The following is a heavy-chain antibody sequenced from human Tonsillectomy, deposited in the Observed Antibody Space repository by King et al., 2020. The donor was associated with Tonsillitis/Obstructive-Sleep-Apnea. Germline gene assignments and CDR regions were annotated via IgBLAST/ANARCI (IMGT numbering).Heavy chain of an antibody. CDR2: INPSCGST. D-gene: IGHD6-6*01. J-gene: IGHJ4*02. CDR3: ARDGSVATRQLDY. Sequence: VQLVQSGAEVKKPGASVKVSCKASGYTFTSYYIHWVRQAPGQGLEWMGRINPSCGSTRYAQKFQGKGTMTRDTPTRTVYMELGSLRFEETAVYYCARDGSVATRQLDYWGQGTLVTVSS. CDR1: GYTFTSYY. V-gene: IGHV1-46*01.